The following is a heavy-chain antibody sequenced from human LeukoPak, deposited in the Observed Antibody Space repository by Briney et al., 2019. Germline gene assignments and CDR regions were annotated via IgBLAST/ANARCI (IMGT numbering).Heavy chain of an antibody. D-gene: IGHD5-18*01. CDR2: IHPDGKNT. V-gene: IGHV3-74*01. CDR1: GFTFSNYW. J-gene: IGHJ3*01. Sequence: GGSLRLSCAASGFTFSNYWMDWVRQAPGKGLVWVSRIHPDGKNTAYADSVKGRFTISRDNARNTLFLQMNSLRTEDAAVYYCATYVDTVRYDAFDVWGQGTMVTVSS. CDR3: ATYVDTVRYDAFDV.